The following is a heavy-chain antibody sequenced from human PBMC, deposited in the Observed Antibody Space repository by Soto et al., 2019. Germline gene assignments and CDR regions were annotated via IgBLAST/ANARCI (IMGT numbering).Heavy chain of an antibody. CDR3: ARGTPLIVY. J-gene: IGHJ4*02. Sequence: QVQLQQWGAGLLKPSETLSLTCAVYGGSFSGYYWSWIRQPPGKGLEWIGEINHSGSTNYNPSLKSRVTISVDTSKSQFSLNLYSVAAADTAVYYCARGTPLIVYWGQGTLVTVSS. CDR1: GGSFSGYY. V-gene: IGHV4-34*01. CDR2: INHSGST.